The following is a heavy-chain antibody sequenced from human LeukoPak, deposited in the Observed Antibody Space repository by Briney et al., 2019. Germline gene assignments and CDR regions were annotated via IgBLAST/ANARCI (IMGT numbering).Heavy chain of an antibody. CDR2: IYYSGST. Sequence: SETLSLTCTVSGGSISSYYWSWIRQPPGKGLEWIGYIYYSGSTNYNPSLKSRVTISVDTSKNQFSLKLSSVTAADTAVYYCARDRNGYFGYWGQGTLVTVSS. CDR1: GGSISSYY. J-gene: IGHJ4*02. V-gene: IGHV4-59*01. CDR3: ARDRNGYFGY. D-gene: IGHD2-8*01.